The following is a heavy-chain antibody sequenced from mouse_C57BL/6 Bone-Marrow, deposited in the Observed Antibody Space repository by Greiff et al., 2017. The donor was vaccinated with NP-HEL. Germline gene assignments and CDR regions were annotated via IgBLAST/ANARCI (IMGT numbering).Heavy chain of an antibody. CDR1: GFNIKNTY. CDR2: IDPANGNN. V-gene: IGHV14-3*01. CDR3: ARWLRPLYYAMDY. J-gene: IGHJ4*01. Sequence: DVKLQESVAELVRPGASVKLSCTASGFNIKNTYMHWVKQRPEQGLEWIGRIDPANGNNKYAPKFQGKATITADTSSNTAYLQLSSLTSEDTAIYYCARWLRPLYYAMDYWGQGTSVTVSS. D-gene: IGHD2-2*01.